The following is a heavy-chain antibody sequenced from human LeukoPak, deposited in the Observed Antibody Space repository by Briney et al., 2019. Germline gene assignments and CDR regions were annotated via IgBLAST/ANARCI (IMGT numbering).Heavy chain of an antibody. CDR1: GGFISGYY. J-gene: IGHJ4*02. CDR3: ARTSGVNDY. D-gene: IGHD7-27*01. V-gene: IGHV4-59*01. CDR2: INYSGST. Sequence: ASQTLSLTCTLPGGFISGYYWSWIRQSPGKGLEWIGYINYSGSTTYNPSLKSRVTLTVDTSKNQFSLRLGSVTAADAAVYYCARTSGVNDYWGQGTLVTVSS.